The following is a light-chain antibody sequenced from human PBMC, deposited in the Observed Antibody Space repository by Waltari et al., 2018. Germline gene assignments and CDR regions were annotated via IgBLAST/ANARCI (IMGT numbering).Light chain of an antibody. CDR3: QHYVSLPVT. CDR1: QSVSRAF. CDR2: GAS. Sequence: EIVLTQSPRTLSFSPGERATLSCRASQSVSRAFAWYQQNPGQAPRLLIYGASNRATGIPDRFSGSGSGTDFSLIISRLEPEDFAVYYCQHYVSLPVTFGQGTKVEIK. J-gene: IGKJ1*01. V-gene: IGKV3-20*01.